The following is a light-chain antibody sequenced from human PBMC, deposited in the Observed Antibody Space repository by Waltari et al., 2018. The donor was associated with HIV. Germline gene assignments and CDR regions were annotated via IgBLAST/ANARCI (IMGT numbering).Light chain of an antibody. Sequence: QSALTQPRSVSGSPGQSVTISCPASSRYLNDDQTVSWYQHHAGKAPKLIIFGVNQRPSGVPDRFSGSKSGSTASLTISGLQAEDEGHYYCCSYGGTYLFWIFGGGTQLTVL. CDR2: GVN. V-gene: IGLV2-11*01. CDR1: SRYLNDDQT. CDR3: CSYGGTYLFWI. J-gene: IGLJ2*01.